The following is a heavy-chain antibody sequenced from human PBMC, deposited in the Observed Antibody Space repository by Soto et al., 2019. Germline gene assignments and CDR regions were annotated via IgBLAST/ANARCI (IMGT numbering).Heavy chain of an antibody. CDR3: AKDRQDYGDKDYWYGVDV. D-gene: IGHD4-17*01. J-gene: IGHJ6*02. CDR1: GFTFDDYA. Sequence: EVQLVESGGGLVQPGRSLRLSCAASGFTFDDYAMHWVRQAPGKGLEWVSGISWNSGSIGYADSVKGRFTISRDNAKNSLYLQMNRLRADDTAFYYCAKDRQDYGDKDYWYGVDVWGQGTTVIVSS. CDR2: ISWNSGSI. V-gene: IGHV3-9*01.